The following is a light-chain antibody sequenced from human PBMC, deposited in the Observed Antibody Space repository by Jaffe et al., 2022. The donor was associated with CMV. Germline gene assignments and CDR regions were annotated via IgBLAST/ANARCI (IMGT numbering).Light chain of an antibody. Sequence: QSVLTQPPSASGTPGQRVTIPCSGSSPNIGSNYVYWYQQIPGTAPRLLIFRNNQRPSGVPDRFSGSKSGTSASLAISGLRSEDEADYYCAAWDDSLRLWVLGRGTKLTVL. CDR2: RNN. V-gene: IGLV1-47*01. J-gene: IGLJ3*02. CDR1: SPNIGSNY. CDR3: AAWDDSLRLWV.